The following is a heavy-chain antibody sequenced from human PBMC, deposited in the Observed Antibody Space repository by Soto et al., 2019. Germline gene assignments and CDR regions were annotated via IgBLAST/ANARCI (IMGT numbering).Heavy chain of an antibody. CDR2: IYPRGGST. CDR1: GYNFTSHY. V-gene: IGHV1-46*01. D-gene: IGHD3-22*01. J-gene: IGHJ6*02. CDR3: ARVGYSSTGTTLHFHGLDV. Sequence: ASVKVSCKTSGYNFTSHYIHWVRQAPGQRLESMGIIYPRGGSTIYAQKFQGKVTMTRDTSTHTLYMELSSLRSEDTAIYYCARVGYSSTGTTLHFHGLDVWGQGTTVTVS.